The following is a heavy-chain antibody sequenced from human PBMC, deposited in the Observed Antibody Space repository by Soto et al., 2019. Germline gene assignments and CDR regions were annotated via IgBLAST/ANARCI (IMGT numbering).Heavy chain of an antibody. J-gene: IGHJ2*01. CDR3: AREEDSGDYDNRYFDL. CDR1: GVSFNSGDCY. D-gene: IGHD4-17*01. Sequence: QVQLQESGPGLVKPSQTLSLTCTFSGVSFNSGDCYWSWILQPPGKCLEYIGYIYYSRSTYYNPSLKSRFTILVDTSKNQFSLRLSTAPAADTTVYFCAREEDSGDYDNRYFDLWGRGTLVTVSS. V-gene: IGHV4-30-4*01. CDR2: IYYSRST.